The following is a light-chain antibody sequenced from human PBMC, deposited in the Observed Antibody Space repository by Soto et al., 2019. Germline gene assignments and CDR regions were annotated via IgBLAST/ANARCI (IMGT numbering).Light chain of an antibody. CDR1: QSVSSN. CDR3: QQYNNWPSLT. J-gene: IGKJ4*01. CDR2: GAS. Sequence: EIVMTQSPATLSVSPGERATLSCRASQSVSSNLAWYHQKPGQAPTRLIYGASTRATGIPARISGSRSGREFTLTISSLQAEDFAVYYCQQYNNWPSLTFGGGTKVEIK. V-gene: IGKV3-15*01.